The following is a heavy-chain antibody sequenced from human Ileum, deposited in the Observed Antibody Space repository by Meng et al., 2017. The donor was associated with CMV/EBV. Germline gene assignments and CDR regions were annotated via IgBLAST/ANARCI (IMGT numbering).Heavy chain of an antibody. CDR2: IYTSGST. CDR1: RGSISSDY. J-gene: IGHJ4*02. CDR3: ARGPYSSSWSSFDY. D-gene: IGHD6-13*01. Sequence: QVRLQESGPGLVKPSETLSLTCTVSRGSISSDYWSWIRQPAGKGLEWIGRIYTSGSTNYNPSLKSRVTMSVDTSKTQFSLKLSSVTAADTAVYYCARGPYSSSWSSFDYWGQRTLVTVSS. V-gene: IGHV4-4*07.